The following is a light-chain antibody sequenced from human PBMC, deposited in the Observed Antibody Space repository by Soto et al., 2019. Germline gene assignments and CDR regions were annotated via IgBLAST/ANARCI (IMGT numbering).Light chain of an antibody. CDR1: SSYVGGYNY. J-gene: IGLJ1*01. CDR3: SSYTSINSYV. V-gene: IGLV2-14*03. CDR2: YVS. Sequence: QSVLTQPAPVSGSPGQSITISCTGTSSYVGGYNYVSWYQQHPGKAPKLMIYYVSHRPSGVSNRFSGSKSGNTASLTISGLQAEDEADYYCSSYTSINSYVFGTGTKVTVL.